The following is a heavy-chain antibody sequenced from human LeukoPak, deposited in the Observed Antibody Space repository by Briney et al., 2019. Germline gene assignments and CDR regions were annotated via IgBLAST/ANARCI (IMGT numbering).Heavy chain of an antibody. CDR2: TWHDESQK. CDR3: ARNPSAAKTVAGTGGGLY. D-gene: IGHD6-19*01. V-gene: IGHV3-33*01. J-gene: IGHJ4*02. Sequence: GGSLRLSCAVSGFTLSSYAMHWLRQSPGKGLEWVAITWHDESQKYYADSVKGRFTISRDNSKNTLYLQMNSLRVEDTGVYYCARNPSAAKTVAGTGGGLYWGQGTLVTVSS. CDR1: GFTLSSYA.